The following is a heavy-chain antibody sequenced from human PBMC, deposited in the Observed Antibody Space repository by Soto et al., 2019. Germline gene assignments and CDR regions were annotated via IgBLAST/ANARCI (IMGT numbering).Heavy chain of an antibody. D-gene: IGHD2-15*01. V-gene: IGHV3-23*01. CDR1: GFTFSSYA. Sequence: DVQLLESGGGLVQPEGSLRLSCAASGFTFSSYAMGWVRQGPGKGLEWVAVVSIGGSTHYADSVRGRFTISRDNSKNTRSLQMNSLKAEDTAVYFCAKRRGAGGHFDYWGQGALVTVSS. CDR2: VSIGGST. J-gene: IGHJ4*02. CDR3: AKRRGAGGHFDY.